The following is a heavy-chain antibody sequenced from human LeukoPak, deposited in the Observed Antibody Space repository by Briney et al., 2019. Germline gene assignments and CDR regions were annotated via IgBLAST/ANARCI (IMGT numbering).Heavy chain of an antibody. Sequence: GGSLRLSCAASGFTFSSYEMNWVRQAPGKGLEWVSYISSSGSTIYYADSVKGRFTISRDNAKNSLYLQMNSLRAEDTAVYYCARDPWPPLTVTSYYMDVWGKGTTVTVSS. V-gene: IGHV3-48*03. CDR2: ISSSGSTI. CDR1: GFTFSSYE. D-gene: IGHD4-17*01. CDR3: ARDPWPPLTVTSYYMDV. J-gene: IGHJ6*03.